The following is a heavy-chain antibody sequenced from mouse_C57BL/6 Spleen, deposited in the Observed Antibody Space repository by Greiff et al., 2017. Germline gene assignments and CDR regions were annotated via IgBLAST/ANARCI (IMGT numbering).Heavy chain of an antibody. CDR2: IHPNSGST. J-gene: IGHJ4*01. Sequence: QVQLQQPGAELVKPGASVKLSCKASGYTFTSYWMHWVKQRPGQGLEWIGMIHPNSGSTNYNEKFKGKATLTVDKSSSTAYMQLSSLTSEDSAVYYCARGYYVEYYAMDYWGQGTSVTVSS. CDR1: GYTFTSYW. CDR3: ARGYYVEYYAMDY. V-gene: IGHV1-64*01. D-gene: IGHD1-1*01.